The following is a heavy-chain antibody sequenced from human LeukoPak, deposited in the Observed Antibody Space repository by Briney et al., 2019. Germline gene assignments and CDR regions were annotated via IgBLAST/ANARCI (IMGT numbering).Heavy chain of an antibody. CDR3: ARPRFGELLYYY. D-gene: IGHD3-10*01. J-gene: IGHJ4*02. CDR2: INHSGST. V-gene: IGHV4-34*01. Sequence: SETLSLTCAVYGGSFSGYYWSWIRQPPGKGLEWIGEINHSGSTNYNPSLKSRVTISVDTSKNQFSLKLSSVTAADTAVYYCARPRFGELLYYYWGQGTLVTVSS. CDR1: GGSFSGYY.